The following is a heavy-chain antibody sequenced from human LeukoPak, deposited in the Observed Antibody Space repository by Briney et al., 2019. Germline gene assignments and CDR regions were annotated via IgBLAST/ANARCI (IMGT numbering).Heavy chain of an antibody. CDR3: ARMSNYGSDY. CDR1: GFTFSDYS. J-gene: IGHJ4*02. CDR2: ISNTGSST. D-gene: IGHD3-10*01. Sequence: GGSLRLSCAASGFTFSDYSMRWIRQAPGKGLEWVSSISNTGSSTSYADSVKGRFTMSRGNAKDSLYLQMSSLRAEDTAVYYCARMSNYGSDYWGQGTLVTVSS. V-gene: IGHV3-11*03.